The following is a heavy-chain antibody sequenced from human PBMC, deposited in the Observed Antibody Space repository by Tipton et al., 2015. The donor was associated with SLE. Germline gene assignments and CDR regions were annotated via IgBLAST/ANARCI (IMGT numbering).Heavy chain of an antibody. CDR3: ARDDFWSGYRS. J-gene: IGHJ4*02. D-gene: IGHD3-3*01. CDR2: IYPSGRT. CDR1: GASITNNY. Sequence: TLSLTCTVSGASITNNYWSWIRQPAGKGLEWIGRIYPSGRTNCNPSLKSRVTMSVDMSKNQFSLNLSSVTAADTAVYYCARDDFWSGYRSWGQGTLVNASS. V-gene: IGHV4-4*07.